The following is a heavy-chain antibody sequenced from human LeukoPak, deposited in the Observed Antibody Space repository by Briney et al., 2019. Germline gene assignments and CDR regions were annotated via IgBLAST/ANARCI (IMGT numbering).Heavy chain of an antibody. CDR1: GFTVSSNY. J-gene: IGHJ3*02. CDR2: IYSGGST. D-gene: IGHD2-15*01. Sequence: GGSLRLSCAASGFTVSSNYMSWVRQAPGKGLEWFSVIYSGGSTYYADSVKGRFTISRDNSKNTLYLQMNSLRAEDTAVYYCARVRHGPGSDAFDIWGQGTMVTVSS. CDR3: ARVRHGPGSDAFDI. V-gene: IGHV3-66*02.